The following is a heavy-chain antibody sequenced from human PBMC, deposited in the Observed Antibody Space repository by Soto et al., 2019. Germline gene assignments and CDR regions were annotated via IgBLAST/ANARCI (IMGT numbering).Heavy chain of an antibody. Sequence: SETLSLTCTVSGGSISSSSYYWGWIRQPPGKGLEWIGSIYYSGSTYYNPSLKSRVTISVDTSKNQFSLKLSSVTAADTAVYYCARLGGYYPFDYWGQGTLVTVSS. CDR1: GGSISSSSYY. CDR2: IYYSGST. J-gene: IGHJ4*02. D-gene: IGHD3-22*01. CDR3: ARLGGYYPFDY. V-gene: IGHV4-39*01.